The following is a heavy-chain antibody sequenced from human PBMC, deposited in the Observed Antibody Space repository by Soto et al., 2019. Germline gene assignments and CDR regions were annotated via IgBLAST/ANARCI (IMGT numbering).Heavy chain of an antibody. CDR2: ISYDGSNK. D-gene: IGHD3-3*01. V-gene: IGHV3-30*18. Sequence: GGSLRLSCAASGFTFSSYGMHWVRQAPGKGLEWVAVISYDGSNKYYADSVKGRFTISRDNSKNTLYLQMNSLRAEDTAVYYCAKTRRADFWSGPNWFDPWGQGTLVTVSS. CDR1: GFTFSSYG. CDR3: AKTRRADFWSGPNWFDP. J-gene: IGHJ5*02.